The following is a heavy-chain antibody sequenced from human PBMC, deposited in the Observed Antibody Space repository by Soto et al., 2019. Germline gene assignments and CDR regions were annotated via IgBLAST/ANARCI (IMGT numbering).Heavy chain of an antibody. Sequence: SETLSLTCTVSGGSVSSGSYYWSWIRQPPGKGLEWIGYIYYSGRTNYNPSLKSRVTISVDMSKNQFSLKLSSVTAADTAVYYCASLQWPSAYFYYGMDVWGQGTTVTVSS. D-gene: IGHD6-19*01. V-gene: IGHV4-61*01. CDR2: IYYSGRT. J-gene: IGHJ6*02. CDR1: GGSVSSGSYY. CDR3: ASLQWPSAYFYYGMDV.